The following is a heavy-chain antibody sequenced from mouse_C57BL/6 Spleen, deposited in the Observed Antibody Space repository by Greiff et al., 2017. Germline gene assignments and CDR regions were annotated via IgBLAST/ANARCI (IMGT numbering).Heavy chain of an antibody. CDR2: IYPGSGST. V-gene: IGHV1-55*01. CDR3: ARKGVIGYYGSSLDY. CDR1: GYTFTSYW. J-gene: IGHJ2*01. D-gene: IGHD1-1*01. Sequence: VQLQQPGAELVKPGASVKMSCKASGYTFTSYWITWVKQRPGQGLEWIGDIYPGSGSTNYNEKFKSKATLTVDTSSSTAYMQLSSLTSEDSAVYYWARKGVIGYYGSSLDYWGQGTTLTVSS.